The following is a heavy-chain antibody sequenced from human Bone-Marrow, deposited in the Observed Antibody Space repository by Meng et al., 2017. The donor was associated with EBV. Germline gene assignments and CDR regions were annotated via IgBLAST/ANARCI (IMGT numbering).Heavy chain of an antibody. Sequence: QGVPVPAAGGVVRRWGSLRLACGASVLHVCSNDIHWVRHAPGEALEWVGVILYDGGNQYYADSVKGRFTISRDNSKNTLYLQMNRLRAEDTAVYYCASGCGYNSYYFDYWGQGTLVTVSS. V-gene: IGHV3-30*19. CDR3: ASGCGYNSYYFDY. J-gene: IGHJ4*02. CDR2: ILYDGGNQ. D-gene: IGHD5-24*01. CDR1: VLHVCSND.